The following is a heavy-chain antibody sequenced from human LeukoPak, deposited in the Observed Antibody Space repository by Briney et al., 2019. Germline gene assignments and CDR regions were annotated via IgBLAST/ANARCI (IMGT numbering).Heavy chain of an antibody. CDR2: ISGSGGSK. CDR1: GFTFSSYA. J-gene: IGHJ4*02. D-gene: IGHD2-15*01. Sequence: QAGGSLRLSCAASGFTFSSYAMNWVRQAPGKGLEWVSTISGSGGSKHYADSVKGRFTISRDNSKNTLYLQMNSLRAEDTAVYYCARMVVAATDFDYWGQGTLVTVSS. V-gene: IGHV3-23*01. CDR3: ARMVVAATDFDY.